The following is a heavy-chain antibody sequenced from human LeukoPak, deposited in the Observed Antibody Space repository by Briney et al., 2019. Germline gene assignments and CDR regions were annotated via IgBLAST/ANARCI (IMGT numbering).Heavy chain of an antibody. J-gene: IGHJ5*02. Sequence: PSETLSLTCTVSGGSISSYYWSWIRQPPGKGLEWIGYIYTSGCTNYNPSLKSRVTISVDTSKNQFSLKLSSVTAADTAVYYCARRVVPAAIPSSNWFDPWGQGTLVTVSS. V-gene: IGHV4-4*09. CDR1: GGSISSYY. CDR2: IYTSGCT. CDR3: ARRVVPAAIPSSNWFDP. D-gene: IGHD2-2*02.